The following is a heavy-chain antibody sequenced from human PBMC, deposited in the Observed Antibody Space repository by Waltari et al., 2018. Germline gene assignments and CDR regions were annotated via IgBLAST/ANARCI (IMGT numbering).Heavy chain of an antibody. V-gene: IGHV4-34*01. CDR2: INHSGST. Sequence: QVQLQQWGAGLLKPSETLSLTCAVYGGSFSGYHWSWIRQPPGKGLEWIGEINHSGSTNYNPSLKSRVTISVDTSKNQFSLKLSSVTAADTAVYYCARLVRGAPFDYWGQGTLVTVSS. J-gene: IGHJ4*02. CDR1: GGSFSGYH. CDR3: ARLVRGAPFDY. D-gene: IGHD3-10*01.